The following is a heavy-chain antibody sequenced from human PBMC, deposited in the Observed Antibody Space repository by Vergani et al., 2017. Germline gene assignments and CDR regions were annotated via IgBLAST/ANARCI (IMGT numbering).Heavy chain of an antibody. CDR3: ARSASYRPSDY. J-gene: IGHJ4*02. Sequence: EVQLVESGGGLVQPGGSLRLSCAASGFTFSSYSMNWVRQAPGKGLEWVSYISSSSSTIYYADSVKGRFTISRDNAKNSLYLQMNSLRAEDTAVYYCARSASYRPSDYWGQGTLVTVSS. CDR2: ISSSSSTI. D-gene: IGHD1-26*01. CDR1: GFTFSSYS. V-gene: IGHV3-48*01.